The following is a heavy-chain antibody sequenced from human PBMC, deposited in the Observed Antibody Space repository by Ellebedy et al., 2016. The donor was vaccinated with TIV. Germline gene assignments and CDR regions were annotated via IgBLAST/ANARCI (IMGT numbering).Heavy chain of an antibody. V-gene: IGHV1-24*01. CDR2: FDPEDGET. J-gene: IGHJ5*02. CDR3: ATSLYIGGPIVGARADPPPYNWFDP. Sequence: AASVKVSCKVSGYTLTELSMHWVRQAPGKGLEWMGGFDPEDGETIYAQKFQGRVTMTEDTSTDTAYMELSSLRSEDTAVYYCATSLYIGGPIVGARADPPPYNWFDPWGQGTLVTVSS. CDR1: GYTLTELS. D-gene: IGHD1-26*01.